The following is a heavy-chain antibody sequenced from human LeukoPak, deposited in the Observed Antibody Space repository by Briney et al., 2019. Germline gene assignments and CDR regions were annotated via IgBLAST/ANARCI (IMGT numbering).Heavy chain of an antibody. V-gene: IGHV3-21*01. CDR1: GFTFSSYS. CDR3: ARVYRIAVAGRDYYYMDV. Sequence: PGGSLRLSCAASGFTFSSYSMNWVRQAPGKGLEWVSSISSSSSYIYYADSVKGRFTISRDNAKNSLYLQMNSLRAEDTAVYYCARVYRIAVAGRDYYYMDVWGKGTTVTVSS. CDR2: ISSSSSYI. J-gene: IGHJ6*03. D-gene: IGHD6-19*01.